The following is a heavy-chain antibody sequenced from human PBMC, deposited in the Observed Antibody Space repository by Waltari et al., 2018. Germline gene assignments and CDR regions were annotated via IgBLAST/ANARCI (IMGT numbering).Heavy chain of an antibody. CDR2: ITPMFGAA. D-gene: IGHD3-10*01. Sequence: QVQLVQSGAEVKKPGSSVKVSCKASGGTFSSNAITRVRPAPGQGLEWMGGITPMFGAADYAQKFQGRVTITADESTSTAYMELSSLRSEDTAVYYCAMEGKTYYSQQPYYFDYWGQGTLVTVSS. J-gene: IGHJ4*02. CDR1: GGTFSSNA. CDR3: AMEGKTYYSQQPYYFDY. V-gene: IGHV1-69*01.